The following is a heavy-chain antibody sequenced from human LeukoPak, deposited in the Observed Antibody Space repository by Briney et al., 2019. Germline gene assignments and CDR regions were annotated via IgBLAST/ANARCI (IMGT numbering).Heavy chain of an antibody. V-gene: IGHV3-30*02. Sequence: GGSLRLSCAASGFTFSSYGMHWVRQAPGKGLEWVAFIRYDGSNKYYADSVKGRFTISRDNSKNSLYLQMNSLRAEDTAEYYCARDVEGDYYMDVWGKGTTVTVSS. CDR2: IRYDGSNK. CDR3: ARDVEGDYYMDV. CDR1: GFTFSSYG. J-gene: IGHJ6*03.